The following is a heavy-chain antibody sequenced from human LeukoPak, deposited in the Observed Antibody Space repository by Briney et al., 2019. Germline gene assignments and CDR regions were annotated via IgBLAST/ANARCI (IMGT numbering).Heavy chain of an antibody. Sequence: GGSLRLSCAASGFTFSNYWMSWVRQAPGKGLEWVANIKQDGSEKYYVDSVKGRFTISRDNAKNSLYLQMNSLRAEDTAVYYCARARRGYSYGNFDYWGQGTLVTVSS. CDR2: IKQDGSEK. J-gene: IGHJ4*02. D-gene: IGHD5-18*01. CDR3: ARARRGYSYGNFDY. V-gene: IGHV3-7*01. CDR1: GFTFSNYW.